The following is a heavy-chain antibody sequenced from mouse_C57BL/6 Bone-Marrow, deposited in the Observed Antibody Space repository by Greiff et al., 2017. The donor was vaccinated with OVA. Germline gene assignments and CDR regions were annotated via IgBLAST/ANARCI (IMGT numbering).Heavy chain of an antibody. Sequence: EVQLVESEGGLVQPGSSMKLSCTASGFTFSDYYMAWVRQVPEKGLEWVANINYDGSSTYYLDSLKSRFIISRDNAKNILYLQMSSLKSEDTATYYCARDQGGPYDAMDYWGQGTSVTVSS. D-gene: IGHD3-2*02. CDR2: INYDGSST. J-gene: IGHJ4*01. V-gene: IGHV5-16*01. CDR1: GFTFSDYY. CDR3: ARDQGGPYDAMDY.